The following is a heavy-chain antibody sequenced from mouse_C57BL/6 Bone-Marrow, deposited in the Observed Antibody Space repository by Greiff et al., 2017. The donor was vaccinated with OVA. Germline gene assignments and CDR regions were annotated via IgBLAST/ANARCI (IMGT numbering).Heavy chain of an antibody. CDR1: GYTFTSYG. D-gene: IGHD2-12*01. CDR3: AREGGRRGAWFAY. J-gene: IGHJ3*01. V-gene: IGHV1-81*01. Sequence: QVQLQQSGAELARPGASVKLSCKASGYTFTSYGISWVKQRTGQGLEWIGEIYPRSGNTYYNEKFKGKATLTADKSSSTAYMELRSLTSEDSAVYFCAREGGRRGAWFAYWGQGTLVTVSA. CDR2: IYPRSGNT.